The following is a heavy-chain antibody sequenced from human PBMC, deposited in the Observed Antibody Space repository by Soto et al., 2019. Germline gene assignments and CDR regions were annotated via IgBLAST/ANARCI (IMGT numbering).Heavy chain of an antibody. CDR3: ARDRGYYDSSGYLKAFDI. V-gene: IGHV4-61*01. J-gene: IGHJ3*02. CDR1: GGSASSGSYY. D-gene: IGHD3-22*01. Sequence: SETLSLTCTVSGGSASSGSYYWSWIRQPPGKGLEWIGYIYYSGSTNYNSSLKSRVTISVDTSKNQFSLKLTSVTAADTAVYYCARDRGYYDSSGYLKAFDICGQGTMVTVSS. CDR2: IYYSGST.